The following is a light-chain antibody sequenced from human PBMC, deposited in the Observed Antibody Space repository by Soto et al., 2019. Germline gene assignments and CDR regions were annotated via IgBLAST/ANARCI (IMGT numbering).Light chain of an antibody. Sequence: QSVLTHPPSVSGAPGQRVTISCTGSSSNIGAVFDVHWYQQLPGTAPKLLIYANTNRPSGVPDRFSGSKSGTSASLAITGLQAEDEADYYCQSYDNSLSAWVFGGGTKLTVL. CDR1: SSNIGAVFD. CDR2: ANT. CDR3: QSYDNSLSAWV. J-gene: IGLJ3*02. V-gene: IGLV1-40*01.